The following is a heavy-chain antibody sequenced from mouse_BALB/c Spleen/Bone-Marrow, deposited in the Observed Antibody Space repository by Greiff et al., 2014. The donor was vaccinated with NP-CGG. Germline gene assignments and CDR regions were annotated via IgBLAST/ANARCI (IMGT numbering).Heavy chain of an antibody. D-gene: IGHD1-1*01. CDR2: IYPGDGDT. CDR1: GYSFSNYW. V-gene: IGHV1-80*01. CDR3: ASRGDYSYAMDY. J-gene: IGHJ4*01. Sequence: QVQLQQSGAELVRPGSPVEISCKSSGYSFSNYWMNWMKQRPGQGLEWIGQIYPGDGDTNYNGKFKGKATLTADKSSSTAYMQLSSLTSEDSAVYFCASRGDYSYAMDYWGQGTSVTVSS.